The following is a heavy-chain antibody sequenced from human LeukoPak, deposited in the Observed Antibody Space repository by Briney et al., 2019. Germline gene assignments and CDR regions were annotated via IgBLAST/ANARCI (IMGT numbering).Heavy chain of an antibody. CDR1: GDSITSYY. CDR3: ARWGEHSALRVHAFDL. V-gene: IGHV4-59*01. D-gene: IGHD3-10*01. J-gene: IGHJ3*01. CDR2: GHYSGNT. Sequence: SETLSLTCTVSGDSITSYYWNWIRQPPGKGLEWIGYGHYSGNTNYNPSLKSRVTFSVDTSKNQFSLRLNSVTAADTAVYYCARWGEHSALRVHAFDLWGQGTKVTVSS.